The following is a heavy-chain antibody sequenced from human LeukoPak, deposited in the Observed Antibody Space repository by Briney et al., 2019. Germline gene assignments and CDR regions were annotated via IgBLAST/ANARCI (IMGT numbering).Heavy chain of an antibody. CDR1: GGSISSYS. D-gene: IGHD6-13*01. Sequence: SETLSLTCTVSGGSISSYSWSWIRQPAGKGLEWIGRIYTSGSTNYNPSLESRVTMSVDTSKSQFSLKLTSVTAADTAVYYCARDGYSSSWYGYAFDIWGQGTMVTVSS. CDR3: ARDGYSSSWYGYAFDI. CDR2: IYTSGST. J-gene: IGHJ3*02. V-gene: IGHV4-4*07.